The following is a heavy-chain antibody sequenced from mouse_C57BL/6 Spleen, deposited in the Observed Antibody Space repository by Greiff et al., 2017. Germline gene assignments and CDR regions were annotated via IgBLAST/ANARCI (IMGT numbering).Heavy chain of an antibody. CDR1: GFPFSSYA. CDR2: ISSGGDYI. J-gene: IGHJ1*03. V-gene: IGHV5-9-1*02. D-gene: IGHD3-3*01. CDR3: TSSGTVWYFDV. Sequence: EVQVVESGEGLVKPGGSLKLSCAASGFPFSSYAMSWVRQTPEKRLEWVAYISSGGDYIYYADPVKGRFTISRDNARNALYLQMSSLKSEKTAMYYGTSSGTVWYFDVWGTGTTVTVSS.